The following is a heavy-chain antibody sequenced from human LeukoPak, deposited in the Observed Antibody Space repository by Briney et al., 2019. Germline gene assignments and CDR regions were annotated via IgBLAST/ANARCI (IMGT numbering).Heavy chain of an antibody. CDR1: GGSISSSSYY. V-gene: IGHV4-39*01. J-gene: IGHJ2*01. CDR2: IYYSGST. CDR3: AKRRGDVGYFDP. Sequence: SETLSLTCTVSGGSISSSSYYWGWIRQPPGNGLEWIGSIYYSGSTFYNPSLKSRVTVSVDTSKNQFSLKLISVTAADTAVYYCAKRRGDVGYFDPWGRGALVTVSS. D-gene: IGHD2-21*02.